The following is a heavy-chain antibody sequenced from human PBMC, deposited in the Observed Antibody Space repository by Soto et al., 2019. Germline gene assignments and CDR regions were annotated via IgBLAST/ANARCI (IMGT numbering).Heavy chain of an antibody. D-gene: IGHD6-6*01. Sequence: ASVKVSCKASGYTFTGYDINWVRQATGQGLEWMGWMNPNSGNTGYAQKFQGRVTMTRNTSISTAYMELSSLRSEDTAVYYCAKEYSSSPFGYYYGMDVWGQGTTVTVSS. CDR1: GYTFTGYD. V-gene: IGHV1-8*01. CDR3: AKEYSSSPFGYYYGMDV. J-gene: IGHJ6*02. CDR2: MNPNSGNT.